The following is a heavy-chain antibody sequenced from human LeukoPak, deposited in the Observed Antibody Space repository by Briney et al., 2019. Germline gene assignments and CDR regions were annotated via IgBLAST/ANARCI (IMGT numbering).Heavy chain of an antibody. J-gene: IGHJ3*02. D-gene: IGHD3-16*02. CDR3: ARGYMITFGGVIVIGAFDI. V-gene: IGHV1-2*02. Sequence: ASVKVSCKASGYTFTGYYMHWVRQAPGQGLEWMGWINPNSGGTNYAQKFQGRVTMTRDTSNSTAYMELSRLRSDDTAVYYCARGYMITFGGVIVIGAFDIWGQGTMVTVSS. CDR1: GYTFTGYY. CDR2: INPNSGGT.